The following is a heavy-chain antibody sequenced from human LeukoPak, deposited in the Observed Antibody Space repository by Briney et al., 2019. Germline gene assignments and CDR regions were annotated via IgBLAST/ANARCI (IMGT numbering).Heavy chain of an antibody. CDR1: GFSLSTSGMC. V-gene: IGHV2-70*01. Sequence: SGPALVKPTQTLTLTCTFSGFSLSTSGMCVSWIRQPPGKALEWLALIDWDDDKYYSTSLKTRLTISKDTSKNQVVLTMTNMDPVDTATYCCARIRGGYCSGGSCYFFDYWGQGTLVTVSS. D-gene: IGHD2-15*01. CDR3: ARIRGGYCSGGSCYFFDY. CDR2: IDWDDDK. J-gene: IGHJ4*02.